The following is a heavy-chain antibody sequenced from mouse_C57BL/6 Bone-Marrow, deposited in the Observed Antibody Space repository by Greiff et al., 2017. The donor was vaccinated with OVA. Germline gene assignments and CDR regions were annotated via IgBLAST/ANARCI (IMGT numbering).Heavy chain of an antibody. D-gene: IGHD1-1*01. CDR1: GYTFTSYW. CDR2: IDPSDSET. V-gene: IGHV1-52*01. Sequence: QVQLQQPGAELVRPGSSVKLSCKASGYTFTSYWMHWVKQRPIQGLEWIGNIDPSDSETHYNQKFKDKATLTVDKSSSTAYMQLSSLTSEDSAVYYCARGIYYYGSSLDWYFDVWGTGTTVTVSS. CDR3: ARGIYYYGSSLDWYFDV. J-gene: IGHJ1*03.